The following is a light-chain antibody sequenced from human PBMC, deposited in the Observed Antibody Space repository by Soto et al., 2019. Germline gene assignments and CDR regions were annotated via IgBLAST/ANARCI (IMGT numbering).Light chain of an antibody. V-gene: IGKV1-5*03. J-gene: IGKJ2*01. Sequence: DIQMTQSPSTLSASVGDRVTFTCRASQSVNNWLIWYQQKPGKAPKLLIYKASSLESGVPSRFSGSGSGTEYTLTISSLQPDDFATYYCQHYNSYPYTVGQGTKLEIK. CDR2: KAS. CDR1: QSVNNW. CDR3: QHYNSYPYT.